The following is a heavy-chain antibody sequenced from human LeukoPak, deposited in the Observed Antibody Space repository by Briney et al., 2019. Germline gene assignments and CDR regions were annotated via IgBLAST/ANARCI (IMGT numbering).Heavy chain of an antibody. CDR1: GGTFSSYA. V-gene: IGHV7-4-1*02. Sequence: GASVKVSCKASGGTFSSYAMNWVRQAPGQGLEWMGWINTNTGNPTYAQGFTGRFVFSLDTSVSTAYLQISSLKAEDTAVYYCARAGYCSSTSCYAFNFDYWGQGTLVTVSS. CDR3: ARAGYCSSTSCYAFNFDY. CDR2: INTNTGNP. J-gene: IGHJ4*02. D-gene: IGHD2-2*03.